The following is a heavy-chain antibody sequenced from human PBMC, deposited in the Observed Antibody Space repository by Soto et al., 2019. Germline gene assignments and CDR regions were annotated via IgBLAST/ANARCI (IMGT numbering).Heavy chain of an antibody. CDR3: ASSKGQLWFDY. CDR1: GGTFSSYT. D-gene: IGHD5-18*01. Sequence: QVQLVQSGAEVKKPGSSVKVSCKASGGTFSSYTISWVRQAPGQGLEWMGRIIPILGIANYAQKFQGRVTITADKSTSTAYMELSSLRSEDTAVYYCASSKGQLWFDYWGQGTLVTVSS. V-gene: IGHV1-69*02. CDR2: IIPILGIA. J-gene: IGHJ4*02.